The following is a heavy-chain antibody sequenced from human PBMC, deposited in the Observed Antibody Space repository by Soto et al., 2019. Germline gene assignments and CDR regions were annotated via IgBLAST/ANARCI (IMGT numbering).Heavy chain of an antibody. CDR2: IYYSGST. J-gene: IGHJ5*02. V-gene: IGHV4-31*03. CDR3: ARSVFP. Sequence: QVQLQKSGPGLVKPSQTLSLTCTVSGGSISSGGYYWTWIRQHPGKGLEWIGCIYYSGSTYYNPALTSRVTISVDTSKTQFSLKLSYVTAAATAVYYCARSVFPWGQGTLVTVSS. CDR1: GGSISSGGYY.